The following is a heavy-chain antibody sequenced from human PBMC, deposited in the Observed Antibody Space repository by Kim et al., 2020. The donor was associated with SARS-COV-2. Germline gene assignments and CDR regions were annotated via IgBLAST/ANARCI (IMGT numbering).Heavy chain of an antibody. CDR2: R. J-gene: IGHJ4*02. Sequence: RYERDSVRGRFTIARDNAKNSLYLQMNSLRAEDTAVYYCARVNWNYLFDYWGQGTLVTVSS. V-gene: IGHV3-7*01. D-gene: IGHD1-7*01. CDR3: ARVNWNYLFDY.